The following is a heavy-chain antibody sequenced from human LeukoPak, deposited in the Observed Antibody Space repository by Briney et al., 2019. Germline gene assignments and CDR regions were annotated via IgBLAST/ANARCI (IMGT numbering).Heavy chain of an antibody. Sequence: GESLKISCKGSGYSFANYWIGWVRQMPGKGLEWMGIIYPGDSDTRYSPSLQGQVTISADKSITTAYLQWSSLKASDTAMYYCARLFTYYYGSGSEGYFDYWGQGTLVTVSS. CDR2: IYPGDSDT. CDR1: GYSFANYW. D-gene: IGHD3-10*01. J-gene: IGHJ4*02. V-gene: IGHV5-51*01. CDR3: ARLFTYYYGSGSEGYFDY.